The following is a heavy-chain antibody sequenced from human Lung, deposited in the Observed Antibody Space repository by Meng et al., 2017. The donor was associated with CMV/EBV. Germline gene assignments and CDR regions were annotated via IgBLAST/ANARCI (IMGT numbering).Heavy chain of an antibody. CDR2: INWNGGST. CDR3: ARDSYYYGSGDY. D-gene: IGHD3-10*01. J-gene: IGHJ4*02. CDR1: GFTFDDYG. Sequence: GXXRLSCAASGFTFDDYGMSWVRQAPGKGLEWVSGINWNGGSTGYADSVKGRFTISRDNAKNSLYLQMNSLRAEDTALYYCARDSYYYGSGDYWGQGTLVPSPQ. V-gene: IGHV3-20*04.